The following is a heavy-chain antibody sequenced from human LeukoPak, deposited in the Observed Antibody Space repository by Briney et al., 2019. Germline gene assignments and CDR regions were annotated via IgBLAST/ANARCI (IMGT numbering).Heavy chain of an antibody. CDR1: GYTFTSYD. CDR2: MNPNSGNT. Sequence: ASVKVSCKASGYTFTSYDINWVRQATGQGLEWMGWMNPNSGNTAYAQKFQGRVTMTRNTSISTAYMELSSLRSEDTAVYYCARDHLPHCSSTSCYTHYYGMDVWGQGTTVTVSS. CDR3: ARDHLPHCSSTSCYTHYYGMDV. V-gene: IGHV1-8*01. D-gene: IGHD2-2*02. J-gene: IGHJ6*02.